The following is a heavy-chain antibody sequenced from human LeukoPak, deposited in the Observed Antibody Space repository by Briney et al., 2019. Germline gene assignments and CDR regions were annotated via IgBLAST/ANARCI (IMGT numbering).Heavy chain of an antibody. CDR3: AKDVGGSSWSYYMDV. Sequence: PGGSLRLSCAASGFTFSSTWMSWVRQAPGKGLEWVGNIQPDGSEGYPVDSVKGRFTISRDNAKNSLYLQMNSLRAEDTAVYYCAKDVGGSSWSYYMDVWGKGTTVTVSS. CDR1: GFTFSSTW. V-gene: IGHV3-7*01. J-gene: IGHJ6*03. CDR2: IQPDGSEG. D-gene: IGHD6-13*01.